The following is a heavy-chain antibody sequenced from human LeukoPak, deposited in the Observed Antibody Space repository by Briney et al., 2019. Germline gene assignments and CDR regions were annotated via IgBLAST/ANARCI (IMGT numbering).Heavy chain of an antibody. V-gene: IGHV4-34*01. CDR2: INHSGST. D-gene: IGHD3-10*01. CDR1: GGSFSGYY. Sequence: SETLSLTCAVYGGSFSGYYWSWIRQPPGKGLEWIGEINHSGSTNYNPSLKSRVTISADTSKNQFSLKLSSVTAAGTAVYYCARNRRITMVRGVSGARRNDYWGQGTLVTVSS. CDR3: ARNRRITMVRGVSGARRNDY. J-gene: IGHJ4*02.